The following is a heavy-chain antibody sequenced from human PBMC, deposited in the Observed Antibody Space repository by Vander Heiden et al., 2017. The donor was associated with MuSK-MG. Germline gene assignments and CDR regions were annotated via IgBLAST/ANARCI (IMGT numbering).Heavy chain of an antibody. V-gene: IGHV4-31*03. D-gene: IGHD3-10*01. CDR2: IYYSGST. Sequence: QVQLQESGPGLVKPSPTMSLTCTVSGASITRGGYYGSWVRQHPGEGLEGSGYIYYSGSTYYNPSLKSRVTISVDTSKNQFSLKLSSVTAADTAVYYCARDGGTLAGSGRSFDYWGQGTLVTVSS. J-gene: IGHJ4*02. CDR3: ARDGGTLAGSGRSFDY. CDR1: GASITRGGYY.